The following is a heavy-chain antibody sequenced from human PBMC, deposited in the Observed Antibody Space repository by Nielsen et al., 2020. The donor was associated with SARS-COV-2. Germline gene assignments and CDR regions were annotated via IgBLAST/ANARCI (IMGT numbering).Heavy chain of an antibody. V-gene: IGHV3-53*01. Sequence: GESLKISCAASGFTFSSYAMSWVRQAPGKGLEWVSVIYSGGSTYYADSVKGRFTISRDNSKNTLYLQMNSLRAEDTAVYYCARDRRYYYDSSTPNYGMDVGGQGTTVTVS. CDR2: IYSGGST. CDR1: GFTFSSYA. D-gene: IGHD3-22*01. J-gene: IGHJ6*02. CDR3: ARDRRYYYDSSTPNYGMDV.